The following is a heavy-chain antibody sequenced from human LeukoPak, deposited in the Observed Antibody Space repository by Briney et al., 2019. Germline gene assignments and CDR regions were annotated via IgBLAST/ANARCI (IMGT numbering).Heavy chain of an antibody. CDR3: ARHGGSSWYSGVGHTSYLFDP. V-gene: IGHV4-39*01. Sequence: PSETLSLTCTVSGGSISSSSYYWGWIRQPPGKGLEWIGSIYYSGYTYYNASVESRVTISVDTSKNQFSLKLSSVTAADTAVYYCARHGGSSWYSGVGHTSYLFDPWGQGTLVTVSS. D-gene: IGHD6-13*01. CDR2: IYYSGYT. J-gene: IGHJ5*02. CDR1: GGSISSSSYY.